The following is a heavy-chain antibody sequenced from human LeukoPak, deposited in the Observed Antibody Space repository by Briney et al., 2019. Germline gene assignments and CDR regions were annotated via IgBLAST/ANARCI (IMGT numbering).Heavy chain of an antibody. CDR2: IAWNGGRA. CDR3: AKDRGTVRRGGSWGTDV. Sequence: PGRSLRLSCVASGFTFDDFAMHWVRQVPGKGLEWVSGIAWNGGRAAFADSVKGRFNISRDNDKNSLYLQMNSLRAEDTAFYYCAKDRGTVRRGGSWGTDVWGQGTTVTVSS. V-gene: IGHV3-9*01. D-gene: IGHD3-16*01. J-gene: IGHJ6*02. CDR1: GFTFDDFA.